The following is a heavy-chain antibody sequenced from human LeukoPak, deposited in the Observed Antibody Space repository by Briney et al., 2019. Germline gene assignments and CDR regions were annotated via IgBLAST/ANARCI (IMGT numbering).Heavy chain of an antibody. CDR1: GGSISSDDYY. CDR3: AREDAIVGATSY. V-gene: IGHV4-30-4*01. CDR2: IYYSGST. Sequence: SETLSLTCTVSGGSISSDDYYWSWIRQPPGKGLEWIGYIYYSGSTYYNPSLESRVTISVDTSKNQFSLKLSSVTAADTAVYYCAREDAIVGATSYWGQGTLVTVSS. D-gene: IGHD1-26*01. J-gene: IGHJ4*02.